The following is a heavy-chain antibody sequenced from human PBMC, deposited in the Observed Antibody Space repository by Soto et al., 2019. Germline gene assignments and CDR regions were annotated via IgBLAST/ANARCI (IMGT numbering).Heavy chain of an antibody. Sequence: QVQLVQSGAEVKKPGSSVKVSCKASGGTFSSYAISWVRQAPGQGLEWMGGIIPIFGTANYAQKFQGRVTITADESTSTAYMELSSLRSEDTAVYYCASTQDSSSWYSKYYFDYWGQGTLLTVSS. CDR3: ASTQDSSSWYSKYYFDY. V-gene: IGHV1-69*01. D-gene: IGHD6-13*01. J-gene: IGHJ4*02. CDR1: GGTFSSYA. CDR2: IIPIFGTA.